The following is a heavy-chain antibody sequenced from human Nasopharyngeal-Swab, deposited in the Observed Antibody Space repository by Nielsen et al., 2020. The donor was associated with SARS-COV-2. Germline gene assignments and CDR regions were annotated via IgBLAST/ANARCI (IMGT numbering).Heavy chain of an antibody. CDR2: IYTSGST. D-gene: IGHD2-2*02. Sequence: SETLSLTCTVSGGSISSGSYYWSWIRQPAGKGLEWIGRIYTSGSTNYNPSLKSRVTISVDTSKNQFSLKLGSVTAADTAVYYCARDSSRYCSSTSCYNDAFDIWGQGTMVTVSS. J-gene: IGHJ3*02. CDR3: ARDSSRYCSSTSCYNDAFDI. CDR1: GGSISSGSYY. V-gene: IGHV4-61*02.